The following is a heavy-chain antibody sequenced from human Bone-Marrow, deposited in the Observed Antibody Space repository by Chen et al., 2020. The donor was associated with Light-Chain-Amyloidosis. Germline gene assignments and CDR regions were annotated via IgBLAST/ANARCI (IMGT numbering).Heavy chain of an antibody. CDR3: ARDRGTLTTSWFDR. J-gene: IGHJ5*02. Sequence: QVQLVQSGPEVKKPGASVKVSCQSSGYSFTDYYIHWLRQAPGQGLEWMGWISPNTGGTVYARKFQGRVTMTRDTSIRTAYMELSRLRSDDTAVFYCARDRGTLTTSWFDRWGQGTLVTVSS. CDR2: ISPNTGGT. V-gene: IGHV1-2*02. D-gene: IGHD3-9*01. CDR1: GYSFTDYY.